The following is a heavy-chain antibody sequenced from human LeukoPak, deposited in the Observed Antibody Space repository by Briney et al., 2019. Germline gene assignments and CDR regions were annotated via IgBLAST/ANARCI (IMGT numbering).Heavy chain of an antibody. CDR2: ISYDGSNK. Sequence: PGGSLRLSCAASGFTFSSYAMHWVRQAPGKGLEWVAVISYDGSNKYYADSVKGRFTISRDNSKNTLYLQMNSLRAEDTAVYYCARGGSSWLGDAFDIWGQGTMVTVSS. CDR1: GFTFSSYA. V-gene: IGHV3-30*04. D-gene: IGHD6-13*01. CDR3: ARGGSSWLGDAFDI. J-gene: IGHJ3*02.